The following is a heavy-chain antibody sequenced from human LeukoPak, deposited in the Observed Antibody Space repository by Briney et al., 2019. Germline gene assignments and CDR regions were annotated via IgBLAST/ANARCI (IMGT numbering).Heavy chain of an antibody. Sequence: PSETLSLTCAVYGGSFSGYYWSWIRQPPGKGLEWIGEINHSGSTNYNPSLKSRVTISVDTSKNQFSLKLSSVTAADTAVYYCARGRYCSSTSCYFRYYYMDVWGKGTTVTVSS. V-gene: IGHV4-34*01. CDR1: GGSFSGYY. J-gene: IGHJ6*03. CDR2: INHSGST. D-gene: IGHD2-2*01. CDR3: ARGRYCSSTSCYFRYYYMDV.